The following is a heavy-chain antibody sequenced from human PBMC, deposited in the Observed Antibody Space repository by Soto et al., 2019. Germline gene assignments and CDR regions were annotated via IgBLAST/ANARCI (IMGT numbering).Heavy chain of an antibody. Sequence: GGSLRLSCAASGFTFSSYAMSWVRQAPGKGLEWVSAISGSGGSTYYADSVKGRFTISRENSKNTLYLQMNSLRAEDTAVYYCAEASGYSYGSADFDYWGQGTMVTVYS. CDR1: GFTFSSYA. V-gene: IGHV3-23*01. CDR3: AEASGYSYGSADFDY. CDR2: ISGSGGST. J-gene: IGHJ4*02. D-gene: IGHD5-18*01.